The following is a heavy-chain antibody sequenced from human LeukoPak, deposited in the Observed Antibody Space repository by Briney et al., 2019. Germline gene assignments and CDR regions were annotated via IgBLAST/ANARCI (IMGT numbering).Heavy chain of an antibody. CDR1: GFTFSSYA. Sequence: PGGSLRLSCAASGFTFSSYAMSWVRQAPGKGLEWVSAISGSGGSTYYADSVKDRFTISRDNSKNTLYLQMNSLRAEDTAVYYCAKDGRHSSGWYNCWGQGTLVTVSS. D-gene: IGHD6-19*01. V-gene: IGHV3-23*01. CDR2: ISGSGGST. J-gene: IGHJ4*02. CDR3: AKDGRHSSGWYNC.